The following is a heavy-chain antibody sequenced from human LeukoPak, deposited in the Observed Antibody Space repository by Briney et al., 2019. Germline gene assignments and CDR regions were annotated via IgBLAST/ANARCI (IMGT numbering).Heavy chain of an antibody. V-gene: IGHV4-38-2*02. CDR2: IYHSGST. Sequence: SETLSLTCTVSGYSISSGYYWGWIRQPPGKGLEWIGSIYHSGSTYYNPSLKSRVTISVDTSKNQFSLKLSSVTAADTAVYYCARDRGGYSYGPWFDPWGQGTLVTVSS. CDR1: GYSISSGYY. CDR3: ARDRGGYSYGPWFDP. J-gene: IGHJ5*02. D-gene: IGHD5-18*01.